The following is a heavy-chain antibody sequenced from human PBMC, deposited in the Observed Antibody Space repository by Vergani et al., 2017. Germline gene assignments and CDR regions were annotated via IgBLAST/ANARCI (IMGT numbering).Heavy chain of an antibody. D-gene: IGHD5-12*01. V-gene: IGHV1-46*01. J-gene: IGHJ4*02. CDR1: GYTFTSYY. CDR3: AREGRSGYDFGY. Sequence: QVQLVQSGAEVKKPGASVKVSCKASGYTFTSYYMHWVRQAPGQGLEWMGIINPSGGSTSYAQKFQGRVTMNRDTSTSTVYMELSSLRSEDTAVYYCAREGRSGYDFGYWGQGTLVTVSS. CDR2: INPSGGST.